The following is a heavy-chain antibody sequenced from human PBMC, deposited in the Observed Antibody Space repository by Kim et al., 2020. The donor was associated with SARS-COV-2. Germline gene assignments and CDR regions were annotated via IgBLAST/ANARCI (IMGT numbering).Heavy chain of an antibody. V-gene: IGHV3-48*02. J-gene: IGHJ4*02. CDR3: AREGTRYSYGYLPGINFDY. D-gene: IGHD5-18*01. Sequence: GGSLRLSCAASGFTFSSYSMNWVRQAPGKGLEWVSYISSSSSTIYYADSVKGRFTISRDNAKNSLYLQMNSLRDEDTAVYYCAREGTRYSYGYLPGINFDYWGQGTLVTVSS. CDR1: GFTFSSYS. CDR2: ISSSSSTI.